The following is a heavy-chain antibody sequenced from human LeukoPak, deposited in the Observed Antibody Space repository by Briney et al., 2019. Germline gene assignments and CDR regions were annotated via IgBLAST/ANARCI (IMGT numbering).Heavy chain of an antibody. CDR2: INHSGST. CDR3: ARIGNGSGSYRAPSYGMDV. D-gene: IGHD3-10*01. J-gene: IGHJ6*02. V-gene: IGHV4-30-2*01. CDR1: GGSISSGGYY. Sequence: SQTLSLTCTVSGGSISSGGYYWSWIRQPPGKGLEWIGEINHSGSTNYNPSLKSRVTISVDTSKNQFSLKLSSVTAADTAVYYCARIGNGSGSYRAPSYGMDVWGQGTTVTVSS.